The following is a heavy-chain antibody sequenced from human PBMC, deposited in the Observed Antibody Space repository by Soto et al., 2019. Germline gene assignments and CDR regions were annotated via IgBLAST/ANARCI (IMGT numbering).Heavy chain of an antibody. CDR3: VKFRGRAYHYYYMDC. D-gene: IGHD3-16*01. J-gene: IGHJ6*03. CDR2: YGGSVGST. V-gene: IGHV3-23*01. Sequence: DVQLLEAGGGLVQRGGSLRLACAASGVTFSTYGMTWVRQAPGKGLDWVSYGGSVGSTSYADSVKGRFTISRDYTKNNLYLQMNSLRAEDTAVYYCVKFRGRAYHYYYMDCWGNGTTVTVSS. CDR1: GVTFSTYG.